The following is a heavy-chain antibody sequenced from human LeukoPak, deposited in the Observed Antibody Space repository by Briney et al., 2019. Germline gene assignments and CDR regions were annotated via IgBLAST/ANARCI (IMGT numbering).Heavy chain of an antibody. CDR2: FDPEDGET. Sequence: ASVKVSCKVSGYTLTELSMHWVRQAPGKGLGGRGGFDPEDGETIYAQKFQGRVTMTEDTSTDTAYMELSSLRSEDTAVYYCATDLGYCSSTSCYSIGWGQGTLVTVSS. CDR1: GYTLTELS. CDR3: ATDLGYCSSTSCYSIG. D-gene: IGHD2-2*01. J-gene: IGHJ4*02. V-gene: IGHV1-24*01.